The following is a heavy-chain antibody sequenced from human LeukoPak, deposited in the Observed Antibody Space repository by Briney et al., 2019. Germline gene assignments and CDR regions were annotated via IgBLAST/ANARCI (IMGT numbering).Heavy chain of an antibody. V-gene: IGHV4-59*01. Sequence: SEALSLTCTVSGGSISYYYWSWIRQSPGKGLEWIGYIYYSGTTNYNPSLKSRVTISVDTSKNQFSLQLRSVTAADSAVYYCAREDPQTRVPEGMDVWGQGTTVTVSS. CDR2: IYYSGTT. CDR1: GGSISYYY. J-gene: IGHJ6*02. CDR3: AREDPQTRVPEGMDV. D-gene: IGHD4/OR15-4a*01.